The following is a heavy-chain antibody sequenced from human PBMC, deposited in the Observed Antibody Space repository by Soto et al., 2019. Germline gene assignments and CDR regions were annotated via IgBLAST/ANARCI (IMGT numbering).Heavy chain of an antibody. CDR1: GYTFNNYG. CDR3: TRDDRQADYGAKWYFDL. J-gene: IGHJ2*01. V-gene: IGHV1-18*01. D-gene: IGHD4-17*01. CDR2: ISPYNGDT. Sequence: ASVKVSCKGSGYTFNNYGISWVLQAPGQGLEWMGWISPYNGDTNSAPRLQGRVTMTTDTSTSTAYMELRSLRSDDTAMYYCTRDDRQADYGAKWYFDLWGRGTLVTVSS.